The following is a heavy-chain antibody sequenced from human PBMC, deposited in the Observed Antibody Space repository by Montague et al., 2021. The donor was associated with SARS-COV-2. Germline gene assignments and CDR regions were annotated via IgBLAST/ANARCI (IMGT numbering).Heavy chain of an antibody. CDR3: ASSYFGRHTHVDY. CDR1: GGSIRSGGYY. D-gene: IGHD2-21*01. J-gene: IGHJ4*02. Sequence: TLSLTCTVSGGSIRSGGYYWIRVRQHQGQGLEWFGNIDHSGSTNYTRSLKGRLTISSDTSKNQLSLKSVSVSAADTAVYYCASSYFGRHTHVDYWGQGTLVTVSS. V-gene: IGHV4-31*03. CDR2: IDHSGST.